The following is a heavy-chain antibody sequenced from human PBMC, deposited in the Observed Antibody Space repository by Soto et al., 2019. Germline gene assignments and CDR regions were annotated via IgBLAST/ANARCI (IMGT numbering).Heavy chain of an antibody. Sequence: QVQIVQSGAEVKKPGASVKLSCKGSGYTFSYYNVHWVRQAPGQRLEWMGWIHADNGNAKYSQKFQGRVTITRDPSGNTAYMELSNLRSEDTAVYYCARELDYWYFDLWAVAPWSLSPQ. CDR1: GYTFSYYN. CDR3: ARELDYWYFDL. V-gene: IGHV1-3*01. D-gene: IGHD1-1*01. CDR2: IHADNGNA. J-gene: IGHJ2*01.